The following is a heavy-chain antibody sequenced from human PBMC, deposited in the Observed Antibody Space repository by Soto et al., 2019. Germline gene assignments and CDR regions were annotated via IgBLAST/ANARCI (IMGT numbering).Heavy chain of an antibody. J-gene: IGHJ5*02. CDR1: GDSVSSNSAA. Sequence: SQTLARTCAISGDSVSSNSAAWNWIRQSPSRGLEWLGRTYYRSKWYNDYAVSVKSRITINPDTSKKQFSLQLNSVTPEDTAVYYWARGPGGPGRTVAGTPFGSDNWFDSWGQETLVTSSS. D-gene: IGHD6-19*01. CDR2: TYYRSKWYN. CDR3: ARGPGGPGRTVAGTPFGSDNWFDS. V-gene: IGHV6-1*01.